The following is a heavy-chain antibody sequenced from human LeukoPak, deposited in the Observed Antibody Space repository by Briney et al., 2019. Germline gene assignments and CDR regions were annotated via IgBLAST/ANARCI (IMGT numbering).Heavy chain of an antibody. V-gene: IGHV4-39*07. CDR1: GGSISSSSYY. CDR2: IYYSGST. J-gene: IGHJ4*02. D-gene: IGHD1-1*01. Sequence: SETLSLTCTVSGGSISSSSYYWGWIRQPPGKGLEWIGSIYYSGSTYYNPSLKSRITISVDTSKNQFSLKLSSVTAADTAVYYCARVQYNWNYDYWGQGTLVTVSS. CDR3: ARVQYNWNYDY.